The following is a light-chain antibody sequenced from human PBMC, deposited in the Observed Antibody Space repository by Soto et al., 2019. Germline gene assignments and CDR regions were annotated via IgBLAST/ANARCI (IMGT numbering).Light chain of an antibody. J-gene: IGKJ5*01. Sequence: EIVLTQSPATLSLSPGQRATFSCRASQSVSSYLAWYQQKPGQPPRLLIYDASTRATGIPARFSGSGSRTDFTLTISSLEPEDFAVYYCQQHTNWPPSITFGQGTRLEIK. V-gene: IGKV3-11*01. CDR3: QQHTNWPPSIT. CDR2: DAS. CDR1: QSVSSY.